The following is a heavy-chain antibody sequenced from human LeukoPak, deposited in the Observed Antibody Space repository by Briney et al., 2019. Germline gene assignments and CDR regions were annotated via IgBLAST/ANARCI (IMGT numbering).Heavy chain of an antibody. CDR3: ARDFSGSGSYFN. CDR2: ISYDGSNK. Sequence: PGGSLRLSCAASGFTFSNYAMHWVRQAPGKGLEWVAVISYDGSNKYYTDSVKGRFTISGDSSKNTLYLQMNSLRPEDTAVYYCARDFSGSGSYFNWGQGTLVTVSS. CDR1: GFTFSNYA. D-gene: IGHD3-10*01. V-gene: IGHV3-30*04. J-gene: IGHJ4*02.